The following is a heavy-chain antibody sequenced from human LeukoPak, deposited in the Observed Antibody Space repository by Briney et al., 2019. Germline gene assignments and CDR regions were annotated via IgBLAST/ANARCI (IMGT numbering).Heavy chain of an antibody. D-gene: IGHD2-2*01. Sequence: PGGSLRLSCAASGFTFSDYYMSWIRQAPGKGLEWVSYISSSGSTIYYADSVKGRFTISRDNAKSSLYLQMNSLRAEDTAVYYCAMGGYQLPGGYYYYYYMDVWGKGTTVTVSS. V-gene: IGHV3-11*01. CDR1: GFTFSDYY. CDR3: AMGGYQLPGGYYYYYYMDV. CDR2: ISSSGSTI. J-gene: IGHJ6*03.